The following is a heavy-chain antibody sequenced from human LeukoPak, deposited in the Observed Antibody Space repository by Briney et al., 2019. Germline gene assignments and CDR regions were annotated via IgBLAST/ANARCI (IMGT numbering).Heavy chain of an antibody. V-gene: IGHV5-51*01. D-gene: IGHD6-13*01. CDR2: IYPDDSDT. CDR3: ARHSAGSNSNFYY. Sequence: GESLKISCKGSGYSFTNYWIGWVRQMPGKGLEWMGIIYPDDSDTAYSPSFQGQVTISADKSINTAYLQWGSLKASDTAMYYCARHSAGSNSNFYYWGQGTLVHVSS. CDR1: GYSFTNYW. J-gene: IGHJ4*02.